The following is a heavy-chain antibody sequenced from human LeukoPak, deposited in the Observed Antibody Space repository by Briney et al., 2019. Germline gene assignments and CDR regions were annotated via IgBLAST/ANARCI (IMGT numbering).Heavy chain of an antibody. Sequence: PSETLSLTCTVSGGSISSGGYYWSWIRQHPGKGLEWIGHIYYSGSTYYNLFLKSRLTILVDTSKNQFSLKLSSVTAADTAVYYCAREVTGSATHFDFWGQGTLVTVSS. V-gene: IGHV4-31*03. D-gene: IGHD1-1*01. CDR2: IYYSGST. CDR1: GGSISSGGYY. CDR3: AREVTGSATHFDF. J-gene: IGHJ4*02.